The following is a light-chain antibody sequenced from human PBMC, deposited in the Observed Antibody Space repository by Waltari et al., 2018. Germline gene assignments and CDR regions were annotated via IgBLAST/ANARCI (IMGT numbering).Light chain of an antibody. J-gene: IGKJ2*01. CDR1: QSITTS. CDR3: QQSFSTPPYT. V-gene: IGKV1-39*01. CDR2: AAS. Sequence: QMTQSPSSLSASVGDRVTITCRATQSITTSLNWYQQKPGRAPKLLIYAASSLHSGVPSRFSGGGSGTDFTLTISNLQPEDCATYFCQQSFSTPPYTFGQGTKLEIK.